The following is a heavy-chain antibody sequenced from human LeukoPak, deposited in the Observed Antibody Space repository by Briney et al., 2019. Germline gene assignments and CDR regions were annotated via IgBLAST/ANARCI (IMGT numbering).Heavy chain of an antibody. Sequence: GGSLRLSCAASGFSFSSSWMHWVRQAPGKGLMWVSRISDDGTSTMYAASVKGRFTMSRSNAKNTLSLQMDSLTTEDTAVYYCARSYGGFDYWGQGVLVTVS. D-gene: IGHD4-23*01. V-gene: IGHV3-74*03. CDR2: ISDDGTST. CDR3: ARSYGGFDY. CDR1: GFSFSSSW. J-gene: IGHJ4*01.